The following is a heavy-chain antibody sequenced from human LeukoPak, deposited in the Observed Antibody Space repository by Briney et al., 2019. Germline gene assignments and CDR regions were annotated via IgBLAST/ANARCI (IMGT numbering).Heavy chain of an antibody. D-gene: IGHD1-26*01. CDR1: GGSISSSSYY. CDR2: IYYSGST. CDR3: ARQGWELLFLFDY. J-gene: IGHJ4*02. Sequence: SETLSLTCTVSGGSISSSSYYWGWIRQPPGKGLEWIGSIYYSGSTYYNPSLKSRVTISVDTSKNQISLKLSSVTAADTAVYYCARQGWELLFLFDYWGQGTLVTVSS. V-gene: IGHV4-39*01.